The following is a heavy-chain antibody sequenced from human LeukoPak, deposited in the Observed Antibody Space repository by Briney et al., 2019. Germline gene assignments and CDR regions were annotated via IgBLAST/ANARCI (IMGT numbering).Heavy chain of an antibody. V-gene: IGHV3-53*01. J-gene: IGHJ4*02. CDR3: ARGFKAGYSSSWYLPLVDY. CDR1: GFTVSSNY. CDR2: IYSGGST. Sequence: GSLRLSCAASGFTVSSNYMSWVRQAPGKGLEWVSVIYSGGSTYYADSVKGRFTISRDNSKNTLYLQMNSLRAEDTAVYYCARGFKAGYSSSWYLPLVDYWGQGTLVTVSS. D-gene: IGHD6-13*01.